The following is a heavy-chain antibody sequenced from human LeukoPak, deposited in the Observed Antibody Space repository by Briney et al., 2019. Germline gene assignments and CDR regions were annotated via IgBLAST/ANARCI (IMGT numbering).Heavy chain of an antibody. Sequence: GGSLRLSCAASGFTFDDYGMSWVRQAPGKGLEWVANIKQDGSEKYYVDSVKGRFTISRDNAKNSLYLQMNSLRAEDTAVYYCARARTYYYDSSDYYYYMDVWGKGTTVTVSS. CDR1: GFTFDDYG. CDR2: IKQDGSEK. CDR3: ARARTYYYDSSDYYYYMDV. D-gene: IGHD3-22*01. V-gene: IGHV3-7*03. J-gene: IGHJ6*03.